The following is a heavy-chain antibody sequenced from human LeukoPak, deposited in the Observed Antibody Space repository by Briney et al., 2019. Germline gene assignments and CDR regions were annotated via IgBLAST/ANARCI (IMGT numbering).Heavy chain of an antibody. Sequence: SGTLSLTCTVSGGSISSYYWSWIRQPPGKGLEWIGYIYYNGSTNYNPSLKSRVTISVDTSKNQFSLKLSSVTAADTAVYYCARVGPYGDYFDYWGQGTLVTVSS. CDR2: IYYNGST. D-gene: IGHD4-17*01. CDR3: ARVGPYGDYFDY. CDR1: GGSISSYY. V-gene: IGHV4-59*01. J-gene: IGHJ4*02.